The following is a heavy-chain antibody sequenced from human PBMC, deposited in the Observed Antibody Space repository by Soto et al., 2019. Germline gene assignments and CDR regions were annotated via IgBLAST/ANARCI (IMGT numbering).Heavy chain of an antibody. Sequence: SETLSLTCAVYGGSFSGYYWSWIRQPPGKGLEWIGEINHSGSTNYNPSLKSRVTISVDTSTNQFSLKLSPVTAADTAVYYCARGPLYCSSTSCYGSDYYYYMDVWGKGTTVTVSS. D-gene: IGHD2-2*01. CDR2: INHSGST. CDR3: ARGPLYCSSTSCYGSDYYYYMDV. J-gene: IGHJ6*03. V-gene: IGHV4-34*01. CDR1: GGSFSGYY.